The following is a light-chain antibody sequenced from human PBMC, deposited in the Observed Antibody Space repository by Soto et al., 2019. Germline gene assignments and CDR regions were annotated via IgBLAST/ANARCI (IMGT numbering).Light chain of an antibody. CDR2: GNT. CDR1: SSNIGAGYD. Sequence: QSVLTQPPSVSGAPGQRVTISCTGSSSNIGAGYDVHWYQQLPGTAPKLLIYGNTNRPSGVPDRFSGSKSGTSASLAITGLQAEDEAEYYCQSFDSSRSGVFGGGTQLTVL. V-gene: IGLV1-40*01. CDR3: QSFDSSRSGV. J-gene: IGLJ3*02.